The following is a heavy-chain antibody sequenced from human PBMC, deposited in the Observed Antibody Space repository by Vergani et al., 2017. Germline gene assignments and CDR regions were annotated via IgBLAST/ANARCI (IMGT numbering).Heavy chain of an antibody. D-gene: IGHD2-15*01. CDR1: GFTFSSYA. CDR2: ISYDGSNK. V-gene: IGHV3-30-3*01. J-gene: IGHJ4*02. CDR3: ARDAGYCSGGSCSDFDY. Sequence: VQLVESGGGVVQPGRSLRLSCAASGFTFSSYAMHWVHQAPGKGLEWVAVISYDGSNKYYADSVKGRFTISRDNSKNTMYLQMNSLRAEDTAVYYCARDAGYCSGGSCSDFDYWGQGTLVTVSS.